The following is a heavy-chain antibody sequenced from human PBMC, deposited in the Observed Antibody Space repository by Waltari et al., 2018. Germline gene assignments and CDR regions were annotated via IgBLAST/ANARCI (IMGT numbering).Heavy chain of an antibody. CDR1: GFTFSSYA. CDR3: AKDFDSGSYYISFDY. CDR2: SYSGGSST. Sequence: EVQLLESGGGLVQPGGSLRLSCAASGFTFSSYAMSWVRQAPGKGLEWVAVSYSGGSSTYYADSVKGRFTISRDNSKNTLYLQMNSLRAEDTAVYYCAKDFDSGSYYISFDYWGQGTLVTVSS. V-gene: IGHV3-23*03. D-gene: IGHD1-26*01. J-gene: IGHJ4*02.